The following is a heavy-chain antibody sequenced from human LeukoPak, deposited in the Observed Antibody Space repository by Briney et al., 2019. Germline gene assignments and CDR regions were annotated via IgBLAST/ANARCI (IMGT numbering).Heavy chain of an antibody. V-gene: IGHV1-46*01. CDR1: GYTFTTYY. J-gene: IGHJ3*02. CDR2: INPSGGST. Sequence: PVASVKVSCKAAGYTFTTYYMHWVRQAPGQGLEWMGTINPSGGSTSYAQKFQGRVTMTRDTSTSTVYMEVSSLRSEDTAVYYCARGGRGEGTGTTRVAFDIWGQGTMVTVSS. D-gene: IGHD1-1*01. CDR3: ARGGRGEGTGTTRVAFDI.